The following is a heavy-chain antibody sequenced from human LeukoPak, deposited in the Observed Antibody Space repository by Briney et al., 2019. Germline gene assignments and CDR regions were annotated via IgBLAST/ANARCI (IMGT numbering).Heavy chain of an antibody. D-gene: IGHD3-9*01. CDR1: GGTFSSYA. V-gene: IGHV1-69*06. J-gene: IGHJ6*03. CDR3: ARERYFDWLSNYYYYYYMDV. Sequence: SVKVSCKASGGTFSSYAISWVRQAPGQGLEWMGGIIPIFGTANYAQKFQGRVTITADKSTSTAYMELSSLRSEDTAVYYCARERYFDWLSNYYYYYYMDVWGKGTTVTVSS. CDR2: IIPIFGTA.